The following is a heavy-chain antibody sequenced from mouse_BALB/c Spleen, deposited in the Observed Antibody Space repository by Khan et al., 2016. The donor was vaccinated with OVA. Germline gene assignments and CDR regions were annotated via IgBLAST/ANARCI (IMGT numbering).Heavy chain of an antibody. V-gene: IGHV1-9*01. CDR2: ILPGSGRN. D-gene: IGHD1-1*01. CDR3: ARGNYYGSSSWFGY. J-gene: IGHJ3*02. Sequence: QVRLQQSGAELMKPGASVKISCKATGYTFSSYWIEWVKQRPGHGLEWIGEILPGSGRNNYNEKFKGKATFTADTSSNTAYMQLSNLTSDDSAVYYCARGNYYGSSSWFGYWGQGLWSLSLQ. CDR1: GYTFSSYW.